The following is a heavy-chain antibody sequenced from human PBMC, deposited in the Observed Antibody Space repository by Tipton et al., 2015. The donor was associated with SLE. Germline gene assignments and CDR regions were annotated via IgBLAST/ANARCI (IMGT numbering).Heavy chain of an antibody. V-gene: IGHV4-4*02. CDR1: GGSIRSSNW. J-gene: IGHJ4*02. D-gene: IGHD1-26*01. CDR3: ARHLRGGTYV. CDR2: IHHSGST. Sequence: TLSLTCAVSGGSIRSSNWWGWVRQPPGKGLEWVGEIHHSGSTNSNPSLKSRVTISVDTSKNQFSLKLSSVTAADTAMYYCARHLRGGTYVWGQGTLVTVSS.